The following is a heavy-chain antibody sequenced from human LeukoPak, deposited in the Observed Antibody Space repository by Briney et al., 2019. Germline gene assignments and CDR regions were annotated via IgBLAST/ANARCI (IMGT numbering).Heavy chain of an antibody. V-gene: IGHV3-23*01. D-gene: IGHD3-22*01. CDR1: GSTFSIYA. J-gene: IGHJ4*02. Sequence: GGSLRLSCAASGSTFSIYAMSWVRQAPGKGLEWVSSITISSASFYADSVKGRFTISRDNSRDTLYLQMNSLRAGDTAIYYCVKDRPNYYGSNGHYYRQNGDYWGQGTLVAVSS. CDR2: ITISSAS. CDR3: VKDRPNYYGSNGHYYRQNGDY.